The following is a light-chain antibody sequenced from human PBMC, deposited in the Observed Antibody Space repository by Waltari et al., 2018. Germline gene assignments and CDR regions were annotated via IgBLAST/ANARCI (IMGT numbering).Light chain of an antibody. CDR3: SSYTSSSTRV. Sequence: QSALTQPASVSGSPGQSITISCTGTSSDVGGYNYVYWYQPHPGKAPKLMIYDVSNRPSGVSNRFSGSKSGNTASLTISGLQAEDEADYYCSSYTSSSTRVFGGGTKLTVL. CDR2: DVS. J-gene: IGLJ3*02. V-gene: IGLV2-14*03. CDR1: SSDVGGYNY.